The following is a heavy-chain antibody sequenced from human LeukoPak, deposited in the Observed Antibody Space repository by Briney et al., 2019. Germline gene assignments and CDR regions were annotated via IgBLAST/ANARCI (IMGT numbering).Heavy chain of an antibody. V-gene: IGHV3-30*18. CDR2: ILYDGSKK. CDR3: ANFDGDSQAFHI. Sequence: GGSLRLSCAASGFTFTNYNMHWVRQTPGKGLQWVAAILYDGSKKYYADSVKGRFSVYRDNSNYTLYLQMNSLKTEDTAVYSCANFDGDSQAFHIWGQGTMVTVSS. D-gene: IGHD3-9*01. J-gene: IGHJ3*02. CDR1: GFTFTNYN.